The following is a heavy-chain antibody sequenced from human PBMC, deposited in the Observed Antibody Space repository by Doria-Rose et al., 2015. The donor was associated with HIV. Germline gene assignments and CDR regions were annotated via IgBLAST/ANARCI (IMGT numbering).Heavy chain of an antibody. J-gene: IGHJ4*02. Sequence: QVQLQESGPGLVRPSQTLSLTCTVSGDSISSGDSFWSWIRQPPGKGPEWIGYISSSGTTYYPSLRGRLTISLDASKNQFSLNLNSVTAADTAVYYCARARNYGFPHFFDFWGQGTLVTVSS. CDR2: ISSSGTT. V-gene: IGHV4-30-4*01. D-gene: IGHD3-10*01. CDR3: ARARNYGFPHFFDF. CDR1: GDSISSGDSF.